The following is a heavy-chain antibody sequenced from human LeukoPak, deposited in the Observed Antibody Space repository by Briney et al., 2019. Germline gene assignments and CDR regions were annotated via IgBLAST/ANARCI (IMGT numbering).Heavy chain of an antibody. CDR1: GGSISSYY. Sequence: PSETLSLTCTFSGGSISSYYWSWIRQPPGKGLEWIGYIYTSGSTNYNPSLKSRVTISVDTTKNQFSLKLSSVTAADTAVYYCGRSAPYYYYMDVWGKGTTVTVSS. J-gene: IGHJ6*03. V-gene: IGHV4-4*09. CDR2: IYTSGST. CDR3: GRSAPYYYYMDV.